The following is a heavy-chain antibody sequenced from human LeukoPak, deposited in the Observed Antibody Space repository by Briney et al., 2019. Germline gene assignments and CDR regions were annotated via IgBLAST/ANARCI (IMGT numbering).Heavy chain of an antibody. Sequence: SETLSLTCTVSGYSISSGYYWGWIRQPPGKGLEWIGSIYHSGSTYYNPSLKSRVTISVDTSKNQFSLKLSSVTAADTAVYYCARAFYGDYLLDVWGQGTTVTVSS. V-gene: IGHV4-38-2*02. CDR3: ARAFYGDYLLDV. CDR1: GYSISSGYY. J-gene: IGHJ6*02. CDR2: IYHSGST. D-gene: IGHD4-17*01.